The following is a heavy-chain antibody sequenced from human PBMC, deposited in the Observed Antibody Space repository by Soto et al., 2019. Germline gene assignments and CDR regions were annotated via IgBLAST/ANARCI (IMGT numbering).Heavy chain of an antibody. CDR1: GYSFSTYW. CDR2: SFPADSET. CDR3: ARQGVGAS. V-gene: IGHV5-51*01. Sequence: EVQLVQSGAVVKKPGESLKISCKASGYSFSTYWIAWVRQMPGKGLEWMGSSFPADSETRYSPSFQGQVTISADRSMSTAYLQWDHLKASDTAMYYCARQGVGASWGQGTRVSVAS. J-gene: IGHJ5*02. D-gene: IGHD1-26*01.